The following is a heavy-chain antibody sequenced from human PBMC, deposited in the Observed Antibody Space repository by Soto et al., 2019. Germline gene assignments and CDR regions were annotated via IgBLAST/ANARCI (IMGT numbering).Heavy chain of an antibody. CDR1: GGSISSYY. Sequence: QVQLQESGPGLVKPSETLSLTCTVSGGSISSYYWSWIRQPPGKGLEWIGHIYDSGTANYNPSLXSXVPISVDTSKNQFSPNLSSVTAADTAMYYCYGSGGTWGQGTLVTVSS. D-gene: IGHD1-26*01. CDR2: IYDSGTA. CDR3: YGSGGT. J-gene: IGHJ5*02. V-gene: IGHV4-59*01.